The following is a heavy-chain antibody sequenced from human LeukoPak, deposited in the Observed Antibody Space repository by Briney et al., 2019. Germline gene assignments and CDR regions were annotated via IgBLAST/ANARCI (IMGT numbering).Heavy chain of an antibody. CDR2: IYHSGST. J-gene: IGHJ5*02. CDR3: ARHSFDIVVVPAALPYNWFDP. Sequence: SETLSLTCAVSGYSISSGYYWGWIRQPPGKGLEWIGSIYHSGSTYYNPSLKSRVTISVDTSKNQFSLELSSVTAADTAVYYCARHSFDIVVVPAALPYNWFDPWGQGTLVTVSS. V-gene: IGHV4-38-2*01. D-gene: IGHD2-2*01. CDR1: GYSISSGYY.